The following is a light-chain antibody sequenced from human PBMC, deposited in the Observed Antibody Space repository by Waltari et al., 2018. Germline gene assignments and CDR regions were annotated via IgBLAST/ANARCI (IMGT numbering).Light chain of an antibody. CDR2: EVS. CDR1: SSDVAGYNY. Sequence: QSALTQPPSASGSPGQPVTISCTGTSSDVAGYNYVSWDQPHPGKAPKLIIYEVSKRPAGVPDRFSGSNSGNTASLTVSGLQAEDEADYYCSSYAGSDNFVIFGGGTNLTVL. CDR3: SSYAGSDNFVI. J-gene: IGLJ2*01. V-gene: IGLV2-8*01.